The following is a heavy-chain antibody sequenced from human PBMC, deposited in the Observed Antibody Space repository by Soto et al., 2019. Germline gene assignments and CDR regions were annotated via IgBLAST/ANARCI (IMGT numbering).Heavy chain of an antibody. D-gene: IGHD6-13*01. J-gene: IGHJ4*02. CDR2: IYYSGST. V-gene: IGHV4-31*03. CDR3: NVAAAGTGPTFYYFDY. Sequence: SETLSLTCTVSGGSISGGGYYWSWIRQHPGKGLEWIGYIYYSGSTYYNPSLKSRVTISVDTSKNQFSLKLSSVTAADTAVYYCNVAAAGTGPTFYYFDYWGQGTLVTVSS. CDR1: GGSISGGGYY.